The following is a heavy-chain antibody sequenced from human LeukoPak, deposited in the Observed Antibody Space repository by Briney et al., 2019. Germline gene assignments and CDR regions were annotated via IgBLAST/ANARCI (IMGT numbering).Heavy chain of an antibody. J-gene: IGHJ3*02. V-gene: IGHV3-74*01. D-gene: IGHD2-15*01. CDR3: AKFGYCSGGSCDLIPTDAFDI. CDR2: INSDGSST. Sequence: GGSLRLSCAASGFTFSSYWMHWVRQAPGKGLLWVSRINSDGSSTRYADSVKGRFTISRDNSKNTLYLQMNSLRAEDTAVYYCAKFGYCSGGSCDLIPTDAFDIWGQGTMVTVSS. CDR1: GFTFSSYW.